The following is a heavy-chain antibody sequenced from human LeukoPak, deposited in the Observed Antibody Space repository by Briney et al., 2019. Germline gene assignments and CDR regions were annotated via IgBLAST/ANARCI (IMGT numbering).Heavy chain of an antibody. D-gene: IGHD1-14*01. CDR2: IYHSGST. Sequence: SETLSLTCTVSGYSVSSGYYWGWIRQPPGKGLEWIGSIYHSGSTYYNPSLKSRVTISVDTSKNQFSLKLSSVTAADTAVYYCASNLVGYMDVWGKGTTVTVSS. V-gene: IGHV4-38-2*02. J-gene: IGHJ6*03. CDR3: ASNLVGYMDV. CDR1: GYSVSSGYY.